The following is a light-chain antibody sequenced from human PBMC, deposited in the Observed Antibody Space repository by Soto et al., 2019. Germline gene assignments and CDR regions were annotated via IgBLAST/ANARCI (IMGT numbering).Light chain of an antibody. Sequence: EIVLTQSPGTLSLSPGERATLSCRASQSVSSSYLAWYQQKPGQAPRLLIYGASSRATGIPDRFSGSGSGTDFTLTISRLEPEDFAVYYCQQYGSSPWGTFGQGTQVEIK. CDR3: QQYGSSPWGT. J-gene: IGKJ1*01. CDR1: QSVSSSY. CDR2: GAS. V-gene: IGKV3-20*01.